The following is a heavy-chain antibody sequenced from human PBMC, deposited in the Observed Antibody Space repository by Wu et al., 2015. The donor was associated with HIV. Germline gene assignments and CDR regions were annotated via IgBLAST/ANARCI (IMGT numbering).Heavy chain of an antibody. Sequence: QVQLVQSGAEVKKPGASVKVSCKASGYTFTNYDISWVRQAPGQGLEWMGWISAYSGNTKYAQKLQGRVTITADGSTRAVFMELSSLRSEDSALYFCAKERQRDYPFVTGLPENYFDNWGQGTRVTVS. D-gene: IGHD2-21*02. J-gene: IGHJ4*02. CDR3: AKERQRDYPFVTGLPENYFDN. CDR2: ISAYSGNT. CDR1: GYTFTNYD. V-gene: IGHV1-18*01.